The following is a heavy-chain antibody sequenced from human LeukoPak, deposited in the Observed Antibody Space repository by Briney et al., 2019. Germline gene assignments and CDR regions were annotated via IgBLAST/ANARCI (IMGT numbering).Heavy chain of an antibody. J-gene: IGHJ4*02. CDR1: GLTFSSYG. CDR3: AKDLRGSSSWYYFDY. D-gene: IGHD6-13*01. CDR2: IRYDGSNK. Sequence: PGGSLRLSCAASGLTFSSYGMHWVRQAPGKGLEWVAFIRYDGSNKYYADSVKGRFTISRDNSKNTLYLQMNSLRAEDTAVYYCAKDLRGSSSWYYFDYWGQGTLVTVSS. V-gene: IGHV3-30*02.